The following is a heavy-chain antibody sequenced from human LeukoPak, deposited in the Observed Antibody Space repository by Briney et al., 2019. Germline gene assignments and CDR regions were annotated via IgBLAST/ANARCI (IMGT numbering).Heavy chain of an antibody. CDR3: ARFRVVPAADNWFDP. CDR2: MNPNSGNT. D-gene: IGHD2-2*01. CDR1: GYTFTNYD. V-gene: IGHV1-8*02. Sequence: ASVKVSCKASGYTFTNYDISWVRQATGQGLEWMGWMNPNSGNTGYAQKFQGRVTMTRNTSISTAYMELSSLRSEDTAVYYCARFRVVPAADNWFDPWGQGTLVTVSS. J-gene: IGHJ5*02.